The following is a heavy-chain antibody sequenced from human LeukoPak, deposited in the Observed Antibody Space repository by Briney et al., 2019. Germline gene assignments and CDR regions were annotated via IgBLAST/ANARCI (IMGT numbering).Heavy chain of an antibody. CDR3: ARGALYGFDP. Sequence: GESLKISCKGSGHSFTNYWIAWVRQMPGKGLEWMGRIDPSDSFTNYSPSFQGDATISADKSISTAYLQWSSLRASDTAMYYCARGALYGFDPWDQGTLVTVSS. V-gene: IGHV5-10-1*01. D-gene: IGHD3-16*01. CDR1: GHSFTNYW. CDR2: IDPSDSFT. J-gene: IGHJ5*02.